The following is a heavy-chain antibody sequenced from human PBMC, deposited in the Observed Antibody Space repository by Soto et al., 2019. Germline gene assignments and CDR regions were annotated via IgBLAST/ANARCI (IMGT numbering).Heavy chain of an antibody. D-gene: IGHD6-19*01. Sequence: LRLSCAASGFIFSNYGMHWVRQAPGKGLEWVAVIWYDGSNKYYADSVKGRSTISRDNSKNTMFLQMNSLRAEDTAVYYCARDDIPGRAVAIYGMDVWGQGTTVTVSS. J-gene: IGHJ6*02. CDR2: IWYDGSNK. V-gene: IGHV3-33*01. CDR1: GFIFSNYG. CDR3: ARDDIPGRAVAIYGMDV.